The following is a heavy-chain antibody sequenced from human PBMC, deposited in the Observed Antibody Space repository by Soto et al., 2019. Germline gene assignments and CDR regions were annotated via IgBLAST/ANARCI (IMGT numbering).Heavy chain of an antibody. V-gene: IGHV3-7*05. J-gene: IGHJ4*02. CDR2: INPDATQK. CDR1: GFNFSGYS. Sequence: GGSLRLSFAASGFNFSGYSMNWVRLAPGKGPEWVANINPDATQKFYVDSVEGRFTISRDNAKNSLFLQMGSLRGEDTALYFCAAGQGRWGQGTLVTVSS. CDR3: AAGQGR.